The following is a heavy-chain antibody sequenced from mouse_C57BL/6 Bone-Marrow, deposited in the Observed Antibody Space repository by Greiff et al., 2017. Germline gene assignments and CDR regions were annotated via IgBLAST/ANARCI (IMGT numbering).Heavy chain of an antibody. J-gene: IGHJ4*01. CDR3: ARPKDYYAMDY. V-gene: IGHV5-12*01. CDR1: GFTFSDYY. Sequence: DVHLVESGGGLVQPGGSLKLSCAASGFTFSDYYMYWVRQTPEKRLEWVAYISNGGGSTYYPDTVKGRFTISRDNAKNTLYLQMSRLKSEDTAMYYCARPKDYYAMDYWGQGTSVTVSS. CDR2: ISNGGGST.